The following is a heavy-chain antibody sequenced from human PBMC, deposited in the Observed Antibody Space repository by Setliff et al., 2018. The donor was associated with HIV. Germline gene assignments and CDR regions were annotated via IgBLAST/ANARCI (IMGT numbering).Heavy chain of an antibody. Sequence: PGESLKISCKASGYSFSSYWIGWVRQMPGKGLEWMGIIYPGDSDTRYSPSFQGQVTISADKSISTACLQWSSLKASDTAMYYCARVVAGKSSTDGFDIWGQGTMVTVSS. V-gene: IGHV5-51*01. CDR1: GYSFSSYW. CDR2: IYPGDSDT. D-gene: IGHD6-19*01. CDR3: ARVVAGKSSTDGFDI. J-gene: IGHJ3*02.